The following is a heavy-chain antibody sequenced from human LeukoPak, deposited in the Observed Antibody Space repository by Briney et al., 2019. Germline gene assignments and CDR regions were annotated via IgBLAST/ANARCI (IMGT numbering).Heavy chain of an antibody. D-gene: IGHD5-18*01. CDR2: ISAYNGNT. Sequence: VASVKVSCKASGYTFTSYGVSWVRQAPGQGLEWMGWISAYNGNTNYAQKLQGRVTMTTDTSTSTAYMELRSLRSDDTAVYYCAKHRGYSYGYYFDYWGQGTLVTVSS. CDR3: AKHRGYSYGYYFDY. CDR1: GYTFTSYG. J-gene: IGHJ4*02. V-gene: IGHV1-18*01.